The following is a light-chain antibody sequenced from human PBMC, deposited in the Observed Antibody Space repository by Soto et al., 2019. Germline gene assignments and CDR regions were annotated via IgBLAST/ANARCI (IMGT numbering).Light chain of an antibody. V-gene: IGLV1-40*01. CDR1: SSNIGAGYD. J-gene: IGLJ2*01. Sequence: QSVLTQPPSVSVAPGQRVTISCTGSSSNIGAGYDVHWYQQLPGTAPKLLIYVNINRPSGVPDRFSGSKSGTSASLAITGLQAEDEADYYCQSYDSSLSVVFGGGTQLTVL. CDR3: QSYDSSLSVV. CDR2: VNI.